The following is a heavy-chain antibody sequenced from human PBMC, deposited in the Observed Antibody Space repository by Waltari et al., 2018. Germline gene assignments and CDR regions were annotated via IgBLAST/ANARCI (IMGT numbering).Heavy chain of an antibody. Sequence: QVQLVQSGAEVKKPGSSVKVSCKASGGTFSSYAISWVRQAPGQGLEWMGGIIPIFCTANYAQKFQGRVTITTDESTSTAYMELSSLRSEDTAVYYCARDVPHTTVTHDAFDIWGQGTMVTVSS. CDR2: IIPIFCTA. CDR3: ARDVPHTTVTHDAFDI. D-gene: IGHD4-17*01. V-gene: IGHV1-69*05. J-gene: IGHJ3*02. CDR1: GGTFSSYA.